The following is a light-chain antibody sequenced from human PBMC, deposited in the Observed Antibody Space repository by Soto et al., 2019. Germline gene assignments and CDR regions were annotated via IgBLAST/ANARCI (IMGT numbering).Light chain of an antibody. CDR3: QQYDEWPPSYT. Sequence: IMMTQSPATLSVSPGERATLSCRASQSVSSNLAWFQQKPGQAPRLLIYGASTRATGIPARISGSGSGTEFTLTISSLQSEDSGVYYCQQYDEWPPSYTFGQGTKLEIK. CDR1: QSVSSN. V-gene: IGKV3-15*01. J-gene: IGKJ2*01. CDR2: GAS.